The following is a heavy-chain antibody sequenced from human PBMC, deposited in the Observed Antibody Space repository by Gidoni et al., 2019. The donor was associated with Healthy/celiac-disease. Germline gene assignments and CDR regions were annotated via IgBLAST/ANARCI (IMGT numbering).Heavy chain of an antibody. CDR1: GFTFSSYR. CDR2: IKQDGSEK. Sequence: EVQLVESGGGLVQPGGSLRLSCAASGFTFSSYRMSWVRQAPGKGLEWVANIKQDGSEKYYVDSVKGRFTISRDNAKNSLYLQMNSLRAEDTAVYYCARVEVVVVADNPQPAFDIWGQGTMVTVSS. D-gene: IGHD2-15*01. J-gene: IGHJ3*02. V-gene: IGHV3-7*03. CDR3: ARVEVVVVADNPQPAFDI.